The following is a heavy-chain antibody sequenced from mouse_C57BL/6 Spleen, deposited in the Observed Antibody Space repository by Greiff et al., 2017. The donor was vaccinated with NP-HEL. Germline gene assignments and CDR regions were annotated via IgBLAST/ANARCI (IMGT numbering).Heavy chain of an antibody. D-gene: IGHD4-1*01. V-gene: IGHV1-15*01. CDR1: GYTFTDYE. CDR2: IDPETGGT. CDR3: TKGRWDGVY. J-gene: IGHJ3*01. Sequence: QVQLKESGAELVRPGASVTLSCKASGYTFTDYEMHWVKQTPVHGLEWIGAIDPETGGTAYNQKFKGKAILTADKSSSTAYMELRSLTSEDSAVYYCTKGRWDGVYWGQGTLVTVSA.